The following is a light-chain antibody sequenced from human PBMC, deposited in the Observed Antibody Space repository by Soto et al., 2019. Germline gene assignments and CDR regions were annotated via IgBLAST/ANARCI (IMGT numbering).Light chain of an antibody. CDR3: YSYVGSYTSYV. Sequence: QSALTQPRSVSGSPGQSVTISCTGTNSDVGGYNYVSWYQQHPGKVPKLMIYDVNKRPSGVPDRFSGSKSGNTASLTISGLQAEDEADYYCYSYVGSYTSYVFGTGTKVTVL. J-gene: IGLJ1*01. CDR1: NSDVGGYNY. V-gene: IGLV2-11*01. CDR2: DVN.